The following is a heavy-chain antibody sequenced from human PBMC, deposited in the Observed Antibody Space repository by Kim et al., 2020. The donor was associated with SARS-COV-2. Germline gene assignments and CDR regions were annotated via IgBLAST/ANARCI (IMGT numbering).Heavy chain of an antibody. CDR1: GDSVSNKSAA. J-gene: IGHJ5*01. CDR2: TYYRSKWNN. V-gene: IGHV6-1*01. CDR3: ARESPWCTGDTCYSRWFNS. D-gene: IGHD2-15*01. Sequence: SQTLSLTCAISGDSVSNKSAAWNWIRQSPSRGLEWLGRTYYRSKWNNDYAVSVKSRITISPDTSRNHFSLQLNSVTPEDTAVYYCARESPWCTGDTCYSRWFNSWGQGTLVTVSS.